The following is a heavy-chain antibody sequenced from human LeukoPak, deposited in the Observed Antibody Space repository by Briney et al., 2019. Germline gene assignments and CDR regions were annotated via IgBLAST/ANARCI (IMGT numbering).Heavy chain of an antibody. CDR2: IYYSGST. Sequence: PSETLSLTCTVSGGSISSSYYWGWIRQPPGKGLEWIGGIYYSGSTYYNPSLKSRVTISIDTSKNQFSLKLTSVTAADTAVYYCAWTGYSTGWDRFSFVYWGQGTLVTVSS. V-gene: IGHV4-39*01. J-gene: IGHJ4*02. CDR3: AWTGYSTGWDRFSFVY. D-gene: IGHD6-19*01. CDR1: GGSISSSYY.